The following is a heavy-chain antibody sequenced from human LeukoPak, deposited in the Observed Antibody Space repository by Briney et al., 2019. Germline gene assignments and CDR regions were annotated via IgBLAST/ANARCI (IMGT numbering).Heavy chain of an antibody. D-gene: IGHD3-22*01. CDR1: GYTFTGYY. CDR2: INPNSGGT. Sequence: ASVKVSCKASGYTFTGYYMHWVRQAPGQGLEWMGWINPNSGGTNYAQKFQGRVTMTKDTSTSTVYMEVSRLRSDDTAVFYCARGNYDSSDFEYFQHWGQGTLVTVSS. J-gene: IGHJ1*01. CDR3: ARGNYDSSDFEYFQH. V-gene: IGHV1-2*02.